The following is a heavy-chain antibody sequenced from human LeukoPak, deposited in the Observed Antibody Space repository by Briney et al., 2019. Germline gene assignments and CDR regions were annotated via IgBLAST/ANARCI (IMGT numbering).Heavy chain of an antibody. V-gene: IGHV3-74*01. CDR1: GFTFSNYW. J-gene: IGHJ6*02. CDR3: ARGNYHAMDV. CDR2: IKGDGSST. Sequence: GGSLRLSCAASGFTFSNYWMHWVRQHPGEGLVCVSLIKGDGSSTTYADSVKGRFTISRDNAKNAVYLQMNSLRAEDTAVYYCARGNYHAMDVWGQGTTVTVSS.